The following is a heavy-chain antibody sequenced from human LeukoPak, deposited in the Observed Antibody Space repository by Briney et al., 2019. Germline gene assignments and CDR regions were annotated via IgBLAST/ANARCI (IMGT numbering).Heavy chain of an antibody. V-gene: IGHV3-23*01. CDR1: GFTFSSYA. D-gene: IGHD7-27*01. CDR3: AKDLTGDRRHYYYYGMDV. CDR2: ISGSSGST. J-gene: IGHJ6*02. Sequence: GGSLRLSCAASGFTFSSYAMSWVRQAPGKGLEWVSAISGSSGSTYYADSVKGRFTISRDNSKNTLYLQMNGLRAEDTAVYYCAKDLTGDRRHYYYYGMDVWGQGTTVTVYS.